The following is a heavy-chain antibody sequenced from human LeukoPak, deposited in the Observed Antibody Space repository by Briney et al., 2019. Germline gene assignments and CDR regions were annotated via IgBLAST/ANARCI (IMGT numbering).Heavy chain of an antibody. D-gene: IGHD6-19*01. Sequence: ETLSLTCTVSGGSISSGGYYWSWVRQAPGKGLEWVSVISGSGDSAYYADSVKGRFTISRDTSKNTLYLQMNSLRDADTDVYYCAKDGAVTGTFRAFDYWGQGTLVTVSS. CDR1: GGSISSGGYY. CDR2: ISGSGDSA. CDR3: AKDGAVTGTFRAFDY. V-gene: IGHV3-23*01. J-gene: IGHJ4*02.